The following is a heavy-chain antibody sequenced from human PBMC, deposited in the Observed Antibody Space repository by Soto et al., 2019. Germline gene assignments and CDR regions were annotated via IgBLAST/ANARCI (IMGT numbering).Heavy chain of an antibody. CDR3: ARDSSGRHDY. V-gene: IGHV4-61*01. Sequence: SETLSLTCSVSGGSVRSGSYYWTWIRQPPGKGLEWIGYIYQSGTTNYNASLKSRVTISIDTSKNQFFLKLNSVTAADTAVYYCARDSSGRHDYWGQGTLVTVS. D-gene: IGHD3-22*01. CDR1: GGSVRSGSYY. CDR2: IYQSGTT. J-gene: IGHJ4*02.